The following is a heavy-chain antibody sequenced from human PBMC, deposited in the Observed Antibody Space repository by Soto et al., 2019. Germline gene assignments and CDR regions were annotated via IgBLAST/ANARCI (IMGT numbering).Heavy chain of an antibody. V-gene: IGHV4-39*01. CDR1: GGSISSSSYY. Sequence: SETLSLTCTVSGGSISSSSYYWGWIRQPPGKGLEWIGSIYYSGSTYYNPSLKSRVTISVDTSKNQFSLKLSSVTAADTAVYYCAGEIAAAGPLYNYYFDYWGQGTLVTV. D-gene: IGHD6-13*01. CDR3: AGEIAAAGPLYNYYFDY. CDR2: IYYSGST. J-gene: IGHJ4*02.